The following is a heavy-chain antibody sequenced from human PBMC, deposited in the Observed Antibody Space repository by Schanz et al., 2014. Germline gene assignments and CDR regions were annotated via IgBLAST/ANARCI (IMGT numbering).Heavy chain of an antibody. Sequence: EVQLLESGGGLVQPGGSLRLSCVASGFTFSTFGMSWVRQAPGKGPEWVSSLTGSGGGTYYADSVRGRFAISRDNSKNALYLQMDSLRAEDTAVYYCARLDSSSWYPRYWGQGTLVTVSS. V-gene: IGHV3-23*01. CDR3: ARLDSSSWYPRY. CDR2: LTGSGGGT. CDR1: GFTFSTFG. J-gene: IGHJ4*02. D-gene: IGHD6-13*01.